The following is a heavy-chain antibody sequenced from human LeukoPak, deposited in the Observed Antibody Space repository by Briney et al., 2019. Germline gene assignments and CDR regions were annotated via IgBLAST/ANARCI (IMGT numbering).Heavy chain of an antibody. J-gene: IGHJ4*02. CDR2: ITWNSGSV. V-gene: IGHV3-9*01. D-gene: IGHD2/OR15-2a*01. CDR1: GFRFDDYA. Sequence: GGSLRLSCAASGFRFDDYAMHWVRQAPGKGPEWVSGITWNSGSVGYADSVQGRFTISRDNSKNTLYLQMNSLRAEDTAVYYCARRNSYFDYWGQGTLVTVSS. CDR3: ARRNSYFDY.